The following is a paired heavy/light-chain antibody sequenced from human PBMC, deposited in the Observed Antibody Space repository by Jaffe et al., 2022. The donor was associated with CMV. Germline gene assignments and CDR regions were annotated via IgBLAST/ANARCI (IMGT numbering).Light chain of an antibody. CDR2: ENN. CDR1: SSNIGNNY. V-gene: IGLV1-51*02. CDR3: GTWDSSLSAGYV. J-gene: IGLJ1*01. Sequence: QSVLTQPPSVSAAPGQKVTISCSGSSSNIGNNYVSWYQQLPGTAPKLLIYENNKRPSGIPDRFSGSKSGTSATLGITGLQTGDEADYYCGTWDSSLSAGYVFGTGTKVTVL.
Heavy chain of an antibody. CDR2: IYYSGST. CDR1: GGSISSYY. D-gene: IGHD3-10*01. Sequence: QVQLQESGPGLVKPSETLSLTCTVSGGSISSYYWSWIRQPPGKGLEWIGYIYYSGSTNYNPSLKSRVTISVDTSKNQFSLKLSSVTAADTAVYYCARVNTGAYGSGSYYKDDAFDIWGQGTMVTVSS. J-gene: IGHJ3*02. CDR3: ARVNTGAYGSGSYYKDDAFDI. V-gene: IGHV4-59*01.